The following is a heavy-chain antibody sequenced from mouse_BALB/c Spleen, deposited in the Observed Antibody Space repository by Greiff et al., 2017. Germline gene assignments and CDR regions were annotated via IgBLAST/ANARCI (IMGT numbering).Heavy chain of an antibody. Sequence: EVKLMESGPELVKPGASVKISCKASGYSFTGYFMNWVKQSHGKSLEWIGRINPYNGDTFYNQKFKGKATLTVDKSSSTAHMELLSLTSEDSAVYYCGRESLGGTRYFDYWGQGTTLTVSS. CDR2: INPYNGDT. CDR3: GRESLGGTRYFDY. CDR1: GYSFTGYF. J-gene: IGHJ2*01. V-gene: IGHV1-37*01. D-gene: IGHD1-1*02.